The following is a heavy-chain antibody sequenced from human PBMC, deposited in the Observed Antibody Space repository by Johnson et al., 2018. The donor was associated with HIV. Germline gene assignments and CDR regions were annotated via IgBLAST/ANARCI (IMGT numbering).Heavy chain of an antibody. Sequence: VQLVESGGGVVQPGRSLRLSCAASGFTFSSYAMHWVRQAPGKGLEWVSVIYSGGSTYYADSVKGRFTISRDNSKNTLYLQINSLRAEDTAVYYCARASDAFDIWGQGTMVTVSS. CDR2: IYSGGST. CDR3: ARASDAFDI. V-gene: IGHV3-66*01. J-gene: IGHJ3*02. CDR1: GFTFSSYA.